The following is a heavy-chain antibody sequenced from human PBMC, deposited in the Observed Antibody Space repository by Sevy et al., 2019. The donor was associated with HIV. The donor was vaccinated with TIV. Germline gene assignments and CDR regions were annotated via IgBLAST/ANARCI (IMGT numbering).Heavy chain of an antibody. V-gene: IGHV1-18*01. J-gene: IGHJ4*02. CDR1: GYTFISYC. CDR3: ARDLGGYGGNSIDY. D-gene: IGHD2-21*02. Sequence: ASVKVSCKASGYTFISYCISWVRQAPGQGLEWMGWISAYNGNTNYAQKLQGRVTMTTDTSTSTAYVELRSLRSDDTAIYYCARDLGGYGGNSIDYWGQGTLVTVSS. CDR2: ISAYNGNT.